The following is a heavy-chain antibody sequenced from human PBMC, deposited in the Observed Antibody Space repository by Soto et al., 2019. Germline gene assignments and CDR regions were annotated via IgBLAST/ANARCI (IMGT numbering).Heavy chain of an antibody. J-gene: IGHJ3*02. D-gene: IGHD6-19*01. Sequence: GGSLRLSCAASGFTFSSYAMHWVRQAPGKGLEWVAVISHDGSNKYYADSVKGRFTISRDNSKNTLYLQMNSLRAEDTAVYYCARDQTTNIAVAGAFDIWGQGTMVTVSS. CDR1: GFTFSSYA. CDR2: ISHDGSNK. V-gene: IGHV3-30-3*01. CDR3: ARDQTTNIAVAGAFDI.